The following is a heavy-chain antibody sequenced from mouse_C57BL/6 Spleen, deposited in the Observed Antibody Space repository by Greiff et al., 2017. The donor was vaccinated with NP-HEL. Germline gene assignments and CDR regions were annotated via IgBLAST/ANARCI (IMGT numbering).Heavy chain of an antibody. CDR1: GFTFSDYY. Sequence: EVKLVESEGGLVQPGSSMKLSCTASGFTFSDYYMAWVRQVPEKGLEWVANINYDGSSTYYLDSLKSRFIISRDNAKNSLYLQMSSLKSEDTATYYCARVDYGSSYGYFDVWGTGTTVTVSS. J-gene: IGHJ1*03. D-gene: IGHD1-1*01. V-gene: IGHV5-16*01. CDR2: INYDGSST. CDR3: ARVDYGSSYGYFDV.